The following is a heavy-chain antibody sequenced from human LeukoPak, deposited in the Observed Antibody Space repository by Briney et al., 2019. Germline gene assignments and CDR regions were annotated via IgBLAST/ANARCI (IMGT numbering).Heavy chain of an antibody. J-gene: IGHJ4*02. D-gene: IGHD2-2*01. V-gene: IGHV4-38-2*02. Sequence: SETLSLTCTVSGYSISSGHYWGWIRQPPGKGLEWIGSIYHSGSTYYNPSLKSRVTISVDTSKNQFSLKLSSVTAADTAVYYCAREGYCSSTSCYAGIDYWGQGTLVTVSS. CDR1: GYSISSGHY. CDR3: AREGYCSSTSCYAGIDY. CDR2: IYHSGST.